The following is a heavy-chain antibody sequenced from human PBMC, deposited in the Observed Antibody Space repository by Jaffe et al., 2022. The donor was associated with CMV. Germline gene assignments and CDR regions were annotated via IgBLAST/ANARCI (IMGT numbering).Heavy chain of an antibody. Sequence: QVQLVESGGGVVQPGRSLRLSCAASGFTFSSYGMHWVRQAPGKGLEWVAVIWYDGSNKYYADSVKGRFTISRDNSKNTLYLQMNSLRAEDTAVYYCARDHKDTAMVFDYWGQGTLVTVSS. J-gene: IGHJ4*02. CDR2: IWYDGSNK. CDR1: GFTFSSYG. CDR3: ARDHKDTAMVFDY. D-gene: IGHD5-18*01. V-gene: IGHV3-33*08.